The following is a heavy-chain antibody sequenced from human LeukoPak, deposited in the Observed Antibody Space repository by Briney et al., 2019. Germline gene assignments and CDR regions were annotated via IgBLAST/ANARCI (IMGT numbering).Heavy chain of an antibody. CDR3: ARDALGYSSSWPPFDP. V-gene: IGHV4-4*07. J-gene: IGHJ5*02. D-gene: IGHD6-13*01. CDR2: IYTSGST. CDR1: GGYISSYY. Sequence: SETLSLTCTVSGGYISSYYWSWIRQPAGKGLEWIGRIYTSGSTNYAPSLKSRVTMSVDTSKNQFSLKLSSVTAADTAVYYCARDALGYSSSWPPFDPWGQGTLVTVSS.